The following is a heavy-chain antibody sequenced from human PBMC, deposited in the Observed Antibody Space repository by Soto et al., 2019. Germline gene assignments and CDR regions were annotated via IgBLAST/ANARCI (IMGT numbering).Heavy chain of an antibody. CDR3: ARESSGYDYYLDY. CDR1: GFTLSYYY. CDR2: ISSSGNTI. D-gene: IGHD5-12*01. V-gene: IGHV3-11*01. Sequence: GGSLRLSCAASGFTLSYYYMSWIRQAPGKGLEWVSYISSSGNTIYYADSVKGRFTISRDNAKNSLYLQMNSLRAEDTAVYYCARESSGYDYYLDYWGQGTQVTVSS. J-gene: IGHJ4*02.